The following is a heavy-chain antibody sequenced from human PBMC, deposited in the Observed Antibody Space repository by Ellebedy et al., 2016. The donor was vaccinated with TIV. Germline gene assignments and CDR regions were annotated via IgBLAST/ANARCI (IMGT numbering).Heavy chain of an antibody. CDR1: GFTFSNYW. V-gene: IGHV3-74*01. J-gene: IGHJ3*01. CDR3: ARDDDNNDNALDF. CDR2: INGDGRST. D-gene: IGHD5-24*01. Sequence: GESLKISCAASGFTFSNYWMHWVRQAPGKGLVWVSRINGDGRSTNYADSVKGRFTISRDNSNNTLFLQMNSLRAEDTAIYYCARDDDNNDNALDFWGQGTVVTVSS.